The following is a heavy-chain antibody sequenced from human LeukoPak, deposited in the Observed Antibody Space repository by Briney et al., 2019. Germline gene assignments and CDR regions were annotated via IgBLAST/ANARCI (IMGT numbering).Heavy chain of an antibody. D-gene: IGHD3-10*01. V-gene: IGHV4-59*01. J-gene: IGHJ5*02. CDR3: ARDSGTTGEVKFDP. CDR2: IHYTGST. Sequence: PSETLSLTCTVSGGSISSYYWSWIRQSPGKGLECIGYIHYTGSTNYNPSLKSRVTISVETSKNQFSLKLKSVTAADTAVYYCARDSGTTGEVKFDPWGQGTLVTVSS. CDR1: GGSISSYY.